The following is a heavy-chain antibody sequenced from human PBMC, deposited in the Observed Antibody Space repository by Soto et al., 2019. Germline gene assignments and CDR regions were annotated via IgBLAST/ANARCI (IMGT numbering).Heavy chain of an antibody. CDR3: TATTVTTPDYYYGADV. Sequence: SVKVSCKSFGFTSSRSAVQWVRQARGQRLEWIGWVVVGSGYANYAQKFQERVTLTTDMPTSTVYMELSSLRSDDTGVYYCTATTVTTPDYYYGADVWGQGTTVTVSS. J-gene: IGHJ6*02. V-gene: IGHV1-58*01. CDR2: VVVGSGYA. CDR1: GFTSSRSA. D-gene: IGHD4-17*01.